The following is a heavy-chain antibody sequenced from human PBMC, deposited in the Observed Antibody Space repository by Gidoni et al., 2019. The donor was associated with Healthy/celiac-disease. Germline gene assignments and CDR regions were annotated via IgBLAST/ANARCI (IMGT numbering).Heavy chain of an antibody. J-gene: IGHJ4*02. CDR2: IKQDGSEK. CDR1: GFTFSSYW. Sequence: EVQLVEAGGGLVQPGGSLRLYCAAYGFTFSSYWMSWVRQAPGKGLEWVANIKQDGSEKYYVDSVKGRFTISRDNAKNSLYLQMNSLRAEDTAVYYCARVPHDFWSGYTDYWGQGTLVTVSS. CDR3: ARVPHDFWSGYTDY. V-gene: IGHV3-7*03. D-gene: IGHD3-3*01.